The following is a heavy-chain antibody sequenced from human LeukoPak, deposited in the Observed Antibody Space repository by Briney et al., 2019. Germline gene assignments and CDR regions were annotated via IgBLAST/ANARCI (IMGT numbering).Heavy chain of an antibody. CDR2: ISSRSSYI. Sequence: GGSLRLSCAASGFTLSSYSVNWVRQAPGKGLEWVSSISSRSSYIYYAHSVKGRFTICRDNDKNSLYLQMNAPRAEDTAVYYSAKENSGWYYFDYWGQGTLVTVSS. V-gene: IGHV3-21*01. CDR1: GFTLSSYS. CDR3: AKENSGWYYFDY. J-gene: IGHJ4*02. D-gene: IGHD6-19*01.